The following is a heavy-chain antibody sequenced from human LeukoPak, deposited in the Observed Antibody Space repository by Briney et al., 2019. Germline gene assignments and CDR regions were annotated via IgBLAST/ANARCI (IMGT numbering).Heavy chain of an antibody. CDR2: ISYDGSNK. CDR3: AREKFPEGDADYYYYYGMDV. Sequence: GGSLRLSCAASGFTFSSYAMHWVRQAPGKGLEWVAVISYDGSNKYYADSVKGRFTISRDNSKNTLYLQMNSLRDEDTAVYYCAREKFPEGDADYYYYYGMDVWGQGTTVTVSS. J-gene: IGHJ6*02. V-gene: IGHV3-30-3*01. D-gene: IGHD1-14*01. CDR1: GFTFSSYA.